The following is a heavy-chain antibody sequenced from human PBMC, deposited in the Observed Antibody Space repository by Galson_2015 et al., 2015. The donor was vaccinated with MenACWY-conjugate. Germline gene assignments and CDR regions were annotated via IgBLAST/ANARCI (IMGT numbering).Heavy chain of an antibody. CDR3: AREYYYDSSGYYGLDY. CDR2: IIPIFGTA. V-gene: IGHV1-69*13. Sequence: SVKVSCKASGGTFSSYAISWVRQAPGQGLEWMGGIIPIFGTANYAQKFQGRVTITADESTSTAYMELSSLRSEDTAVYYCAREYYYDSSGYYGLDYWGQGTLVTVSS. D-gene: IGHD3-22*01. J-gene: IGHJ4*02. CDR1: GGTFSSYA.